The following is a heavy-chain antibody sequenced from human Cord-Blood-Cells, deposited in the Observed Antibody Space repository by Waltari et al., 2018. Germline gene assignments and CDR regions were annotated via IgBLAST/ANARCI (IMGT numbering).Heavy chain of an antibody. D-gene: IGHD1-7*01. CDR2: IYHSGST. J-gene: IGHJ2*01. Sequence: QLQLQESGSGLVKPSQTLSLTCAVSGGSISSGGYSWSWIRQPPGKGLEWIGYIYHSGSTYYNPSLKSRVTISVDRSKNQFSLKLSSVTAADTAVYYCARLGLELGYWYFDLWGRGTLVTVSS. CDR1: GGSISSGGYS. CDR3: ARLGLELGYWYFDL. V-gene: IGHV4-30-2*01.